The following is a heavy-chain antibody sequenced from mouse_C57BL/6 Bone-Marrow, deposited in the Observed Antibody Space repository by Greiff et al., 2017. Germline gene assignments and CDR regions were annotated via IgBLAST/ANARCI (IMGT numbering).Heavy chain of an antibody. D-gene: IGHD1-1*01. J-gene: IGHJ3*01. CDR1: GYAFSSYW. CDR2: IYPGDGDT. Sequence: VKLVESGAELVKPGASVKISCKASGYAFSSYWMNWVKQRPGKGLEWIGQIYPGDGDTNYNGKFKGKATLTADKSSSTAYMQLSSLTSEDSAVYFCALLLRYPAWFAYWGQGTLVTVSA. V-gene: IGHV1-80*01. CDR3: ALLLRYPAWFAY.